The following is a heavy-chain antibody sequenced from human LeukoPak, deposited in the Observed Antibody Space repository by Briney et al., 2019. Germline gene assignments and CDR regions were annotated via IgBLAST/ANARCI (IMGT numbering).Heavy chain of an antibody. J-gene: IGHJ5*02. Sequence: SVKVSFKASGGTFSTDALAWVRQVPGQGPEWMGRIIPVFGTTNYAETFQGRVTMTTDTSTSTAYMELRSLRSDDTAVYYCAIGLGYSPFDPWGQGTLVTVSS. V-gene: IGHV1-69*05. CDR2: IIPVFGTT. CDR1: GGTFSTDA. CDR3: AIGLGYSPFDP. D-gene: IGHD2-15*01.